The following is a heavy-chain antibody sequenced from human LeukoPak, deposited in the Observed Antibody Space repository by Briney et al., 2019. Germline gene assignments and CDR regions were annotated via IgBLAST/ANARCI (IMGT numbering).Heavy chain of an antibody. J-gene: IGHJ4*02. CDR1: GYTFTSYG. CDR3: ARDLEQWLVTAFVY. D-gene: IGHD6-19*01. CDR2: ISAYNGNT. V-gene: IGHV1-18*01. Sequence: ASVKVSCKVSGYTFTSYGISWVRQAPGQGLEWMGWISAYNGNTNYAQKLQGRVTMTTDTSTSTAYMELRSLRSDDTAVYYCARDLEQWLVTAFVYWGQGTLVTVSS.